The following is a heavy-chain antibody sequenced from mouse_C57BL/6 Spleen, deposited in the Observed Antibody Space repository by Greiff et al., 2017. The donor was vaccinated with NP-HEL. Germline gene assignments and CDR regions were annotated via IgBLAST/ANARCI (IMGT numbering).Heavy chain of an antibody. Sequence: VQLQQSGPELVKPGASVKISCKASGYTFTDYYMNWVKQSHGKSLEWIGDINPNNGGTSYNQKFKGKATLTVDKSSSTAYMELRSLTSEDSAVYYCARAYDGPDYYAMDYWGQGTSVTVSS. CDR3: ARAYDGPDYYAMDY. V-gene: IGHV1-26*01. CDR2: INPNNGGT. J-gene: IGHJ4*01. D-gene: IGHD2-3*01. CDR1: GYTFTDYY.